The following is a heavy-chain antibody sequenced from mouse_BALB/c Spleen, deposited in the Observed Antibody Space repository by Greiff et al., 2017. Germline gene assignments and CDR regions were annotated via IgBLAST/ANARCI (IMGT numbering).Heavy chain of an antibody. Sequence: VQPVESGPGLVQPSQSLFITCTSSGFLLTRYGVHWVRQSPGKGLAWLGVIWSGGSTDYHAAFISRLSICKDNSKSQVFYRMNGLKANDTAIYYCTRKRGYGYDGAWFAYWGQGTLVTVSA. CDR2: IWSGGST. J-gene: IGHJ3*01. CDR3: TRKRGYGYDGAWFAY. D-gene: IGHD2-2*01. CDR1: GFLLTRYG. V-gene: IGHV2-2*02.